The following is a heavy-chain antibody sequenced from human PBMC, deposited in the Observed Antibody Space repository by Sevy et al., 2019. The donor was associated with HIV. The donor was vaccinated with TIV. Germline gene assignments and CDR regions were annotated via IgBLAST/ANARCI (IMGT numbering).Heavy chain of an antibody. CDR1: GGSISSSSYY. CDR2: IYYSGST. J-gene: IGHJ5*01. CDR3: AVITIFGVVTDNWFDY. D-gene: IGHD3-3*01. V-gene: IGHV4-39*01. Sequence: SETLSLTCTVSGGSISSSSYYWGWIRQPPGKGLEWIGSIYYSGSTYYNPSLKSRVTISVDTSKNQVSLKLSSVTAADTAVYYCAVITIFGVVTDNWFDYWGQGTLVTVSS.